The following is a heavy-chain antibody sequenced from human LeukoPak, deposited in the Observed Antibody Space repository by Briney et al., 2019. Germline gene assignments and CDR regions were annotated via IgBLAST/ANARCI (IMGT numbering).Heavy chain of an antibody. CDR2: IWYDGGNK. CDR1: GFTFNSYG. CDR3: ARVNTNYYVPVNYGMDV. Sequence: PGGSLRLSCAASGFTFNSYGMHWVRQAPGKGLEWVALIWYDGGNKYYADSVKGRFTISRDNSQNTLYLQMNSLRAEDTAVNYCARVNTNYYVPVNYGMDVWGQGTTVTVSS. J-gene: IGHJ6*02. V-gene: IGHV3-33*01. D-gene: IGHD3-16*01.